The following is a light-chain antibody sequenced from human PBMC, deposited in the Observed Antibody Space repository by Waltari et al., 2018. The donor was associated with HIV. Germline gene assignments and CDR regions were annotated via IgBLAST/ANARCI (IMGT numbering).Light chain of an antibody. J-gene: IGLJ3*02. V-gene: IGLV4-69*01. Sequence: QVVVTHSPSASASLGASVTLTCTLSRDYSSNAIEWHQQHPGKGPRYLMKVNSDGTHMKGEGIPDRFSGSNSGPERYLTISSLQSEDEADYYCKTWGTALEVFGGGTRLTVL. CDR2: VNSDGTH. CDR3: KTWGTALEV. CDR1: RDYSSNA.